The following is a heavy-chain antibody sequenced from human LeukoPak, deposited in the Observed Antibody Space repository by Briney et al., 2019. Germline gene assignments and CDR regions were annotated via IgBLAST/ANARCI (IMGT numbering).Heavy chain of an antibody. J-gene: IGHJ4*02. CDR2: IKQDGSEK. CDR3: ARARGIVY. CDR1: GFTFSSYY. V-gene: IGHV3-7*03. D-gene: IGHD2/OR15-2a*01. Sequence: QPGGSLRLSCAASGFTFSSYYMSWVRQAPGKGLEWVANIKQDGSEKYYVDSVKGRFTISRDNAKNSLYLQMNSLRAEDTAVYYCARARGIVYWGQGTLVTVSS.